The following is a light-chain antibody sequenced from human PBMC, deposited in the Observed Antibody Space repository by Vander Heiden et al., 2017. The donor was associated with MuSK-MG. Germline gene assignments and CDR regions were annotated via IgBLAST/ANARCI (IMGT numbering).Light chain of an antibody. J-gene: IGKJ3*01. CDR3: QQSYSTLFT. CDR1: QSISSY. Sequence: DIQMTQSPSSLSASVGDRVTITSRASQSISSYLNWYQQKPGKAPKLLIYAASSLQSGVPSRFSGSGSGTDFTLTISSLQPEDFATYYCQQSYSTLFTFGHGTKVDIK. V-gene: IGKV1-39*01. CDR2: AAS.